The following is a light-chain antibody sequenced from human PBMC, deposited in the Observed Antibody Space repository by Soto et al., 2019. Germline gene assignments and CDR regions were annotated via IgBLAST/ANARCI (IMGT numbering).Light chain of an antibody. CDR1: NGHSSYA. J-gene: IGLJ2*01. V-gene: IGLV4-69*01. CDR3: QTWATDIHVV. CDR2: LNSDGSH. Sequence: QSVLTQSPSASASLGASVKLTCTLSNGHSSYAIAWHQQQPEKGPRYLMKLNSDGSHSKGDGIPDRFSGSSSGAERYLTISSLQSEDEADYCCQTWATDIHVVFGGGTKLTVL.